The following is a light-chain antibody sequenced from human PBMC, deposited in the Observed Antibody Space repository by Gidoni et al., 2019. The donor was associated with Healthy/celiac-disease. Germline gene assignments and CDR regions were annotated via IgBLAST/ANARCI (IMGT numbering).Light chain of an antibody. CDR1: SSDGGGYNY. J-gene: IGLJ2*01. V-gene: IGLV2-14*01. Sequence: QSGLTQPASVSGSPGQSITISCTGTSSDGGGYNYVSWYQQHPGKAPKLMIYDVSNRPSGVSNRFSGSKSGNTASLTISGLQAEDEADYYCSSYTSSSTVVFGGGTKLTVL. CDR2: DVS. CDR3: SSYTSSSTVV.